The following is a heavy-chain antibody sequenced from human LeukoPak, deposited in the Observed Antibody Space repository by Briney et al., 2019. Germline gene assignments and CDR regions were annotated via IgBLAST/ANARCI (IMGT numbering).Heavy chain of an antibody. J-gene: IGHJ6*02. V-gene: IGHV4-61*01. CDR2: ISYTGNT. Sequence: PSETLSLTCTVSGGSVSSGTYYWSWIRQPPGKGLEWIGYISYTGNTNYNPSLKSRVTISVDTSKNQFSLKLSSVTAADTAVYYCARDYCSSTTRYDSYYYGMDVWGQGTTVTVSS. D-gene: IGHD2-2*01. CDR1: GGSVSSGTYY. CDR3: ARDYCSSTTRYDSYYYGMDV.